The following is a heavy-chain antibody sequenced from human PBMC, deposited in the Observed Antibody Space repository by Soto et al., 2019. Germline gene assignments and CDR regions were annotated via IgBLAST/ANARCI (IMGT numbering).Heavy chain of an antibody. Sequence: QVQLQESGPGLVKPSETLSLTCTVSGASISNAYWSWIRQAAGKRLEWIGRIHSSGTFNYNPSLKSRVSISRDTSKNQISLKLSSVTAADAAVYYCSRDNLVSKGYGMDVWGQGTTVTVSS. CDR1: GASISNAY. CDR3: SRDNLVSKGYGMDV. J-gene: IGHJ6*02. CDR2: IHSSGTF. V-gene: IGHV4-4*07. D-gene: IGHD5-12*01.